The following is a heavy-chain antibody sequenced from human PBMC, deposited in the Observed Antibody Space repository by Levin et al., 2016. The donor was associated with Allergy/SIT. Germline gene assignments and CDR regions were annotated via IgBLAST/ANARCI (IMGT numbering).Heavy chain of an antibody. J-gene: IGHJ6*02. V-gene: IGHV3-74*01. Sequence: GESLKISCAASGFTFSTYWMHWVRQAPGKGLVWVSRVNTDGSVTTYADSVKGRFTISRDNAKNTLWLQMNSLRAEDTAVYYCARGGPFDGGTLRGTDVWGQGTTVTVSS. CDR2: VNTDGSVT. CDR1: GFTFSTYW. CDR3: ARGGPFDGGTLRGTDV. D-gene: IGHD2/OR15-2a*01.